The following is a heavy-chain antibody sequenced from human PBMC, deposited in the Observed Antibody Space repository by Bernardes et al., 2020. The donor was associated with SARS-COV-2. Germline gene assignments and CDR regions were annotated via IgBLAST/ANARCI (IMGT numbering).Heavy chain of an antibody. CDR3: ARDHYSSGPLTF. CDR2: VWYDGNKR. CDR1: GFTFNSYG. D-gene: IGHD6-19*01. Sequence: GGSLRLSCAASGFTFNSYGVHWVRQAPGKGLEWVATVWYDGNKRFYADSVKGRFVISRDNTINTVYLQMSSLRVEDTAVYYCARDHYSSGPLTFWGPGTLLTVSS. V-gene: IGHV3-33*01. J-gene: IGHJ4*02.